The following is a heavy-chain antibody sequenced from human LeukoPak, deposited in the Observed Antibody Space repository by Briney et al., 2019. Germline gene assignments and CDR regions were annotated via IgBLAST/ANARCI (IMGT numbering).Heavy chain of an antibody. CDR3: ARAPGVRGVIITRYYYYMDV. V-gene: IGHV1-69*05. D-gene: IGHD3-10*01. Sequence: ASVKVSCKASGGTFSSYAISWVRQAPGQGLEWMGGIIPIFGTANYAQKFQGRVTITTGESTSTAYMELSSLRSEDTAVYYCARAPGVRGVIITRYYYYMDVWGKGTTVTVSS. CDR2: IIPIFGTA. CDR1: GGTFSSYA. J-gene: IGHJ6*03.